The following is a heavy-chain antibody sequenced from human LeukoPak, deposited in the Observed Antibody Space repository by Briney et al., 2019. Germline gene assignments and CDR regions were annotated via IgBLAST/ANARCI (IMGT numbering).Heavy chain of an antibody. V-gene: IGHV3-48*02. CDR3: TRDPNALDF. J-gene: IGHJ4*02. CDR2: IRGSGTAI. CDR1: GFIFSNYA. Sequence: PGRSLRLSCAASGFIFSNYAMHWVRQAPGKGLEWVAYIRGSGTAIHYADSVKGRFTISRDNAKNSLFPQMNSLRDEDSVVYYCTRDPNALDFWGQGAQVTVSS.